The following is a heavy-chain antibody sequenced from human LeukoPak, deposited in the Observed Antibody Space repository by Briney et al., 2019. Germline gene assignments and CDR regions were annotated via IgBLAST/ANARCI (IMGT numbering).Heavy chain of an antibody. D-gene: IGHD6-6*01. CDR2: IYHSGST. J-gene: IGHJ4*02. CDR1: GGSISSGGYY. V-gene: IGHV4-30-2*01. Sequence: SETLSLTCTVSGGSISSGGYYWSWIRQPPGKGLEWIGYIYHSGSTYYNPSLKSRVTISVDRSKNQFSLKLSSVTAADTAVYYCAREGMYSSSSGFDYWGQGTLVTVSS. CDR3: AREGMYSSSSGFDY.